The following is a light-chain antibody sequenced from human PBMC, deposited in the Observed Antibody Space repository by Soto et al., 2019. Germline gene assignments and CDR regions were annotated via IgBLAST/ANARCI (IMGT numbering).Light chain of an antibody. CDR2: DVS. Sequence: QSALTQPRSVSGSPGQSVTISCNGTSSDVGGYNYVSWYQQHPGKAPKLMIYDVSKRPSGVPDRFSGSKSGNTASLTISGLQAKDEADYYCCSYAGSYSYVFGTGTKLTVL. J-gene: IGLJ1*01. CDR1: SSDVGGYNY. CDR3: CSYAGSYSYV. V-gene: IGLV2-11*01.